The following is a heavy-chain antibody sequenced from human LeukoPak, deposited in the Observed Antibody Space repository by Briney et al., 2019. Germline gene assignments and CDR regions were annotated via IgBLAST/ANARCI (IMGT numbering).Heavy chain of an antibody. CDR3: ARDWAAAGWFDP. CDR1: GFTFSRYE. V-gene: IGHV3-48*03. J-gene: IGHJ5*02. D-gene: IGHD6-13*01. CDR2: ISSSGTI. Sequence: GGTLRLSCAASGFTFSRYEMNWFRQAPGKGLEWVSYISSSGTIKYADSVKGRFTISRDNARNSVYLQMNSLRAEDTALYYCARDWAAAGWFDPWGQGTLVTVSS.